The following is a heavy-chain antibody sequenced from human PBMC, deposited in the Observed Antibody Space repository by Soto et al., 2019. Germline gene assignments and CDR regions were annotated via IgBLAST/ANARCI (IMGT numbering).Heavy chain of an antibody. CDR1: GFTFSSYA. D-gene: IGHD5-12*01. Sequence: GGSLRLSCAASGFTFSSYAMSWVRQAPGKGLEWVSAISGSGGSTYYADSVKGRFTISRDNSKNTLYLQMNSLRAEDTAAYYCAKMGSYSGYSMDVWGQGTTVTVSS. J-gene: IGHJ6*02. CDR2: ISGSGGST. CDR3: AKMGSYSGYSMDV. V-gene: IGHV3-23*01.